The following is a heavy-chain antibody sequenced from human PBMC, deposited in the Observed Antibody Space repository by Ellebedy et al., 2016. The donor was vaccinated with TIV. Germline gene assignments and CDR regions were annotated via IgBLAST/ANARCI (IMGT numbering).Heavy chain of an antibody. CDR2: INHSGSS. D-gene: IGHD2-21*01. J-gene: IGHJ4*02. CDR3: ARGRGGAYSIPFDY. CDR1: GASFSHYY. Sequence: SETLSLXXAVSGASFSHYYWTWIRQSPGKGLEWIGEINHSGSSNHNPSLKSRVTLSVDRSKNHFSLKLNSVTAADTAVYYCARGRGGAYSIPFDYWGQGTLVTVSS. V-gene: IGHV4-34*01.